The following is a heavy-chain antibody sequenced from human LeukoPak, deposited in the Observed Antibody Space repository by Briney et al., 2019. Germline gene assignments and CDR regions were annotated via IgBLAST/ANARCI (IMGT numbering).Heavy chain of an antibody. J-gene: IGHJ3*02. CDR2: IGGSGSIT. D-gene: IGHD1-7*01. CDR1: GFTVSSNY. Sequence: GGSLRLSCAASGFTVSSNYMSWVRQAPGKGLEWVSYIGGSGSITFYADSVKGRFTISRDNAKNSAYLQMNSLRAEDTAVYYCGRDFGLFGTKRSFDIWSQGTMVTVSS. V-gene: IGHV3-11*01. CDR3: GRDFGLFGTKRSFDI.